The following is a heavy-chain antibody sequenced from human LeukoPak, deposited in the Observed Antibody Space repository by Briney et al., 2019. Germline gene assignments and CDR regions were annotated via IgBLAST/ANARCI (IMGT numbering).Heavy chain of an antibody. V-gene: IGHV4-30-4*01. Sequence: PSETLSLTCTVSNDSISSGDYYWNWIRQPPGKGLEWIGYIFHRGGTSYNPSLKSRILFSVDTSQNQFSLKLNSVTAADTAVYYCARAMGSRPTSNYWGQGTLVTVSS. D-gene: IGHD3-10*01. CDR1: NDSISSGDYY. CDR2: IFHRGGT. CDR3: ARAMGSRPTSNY. J-gene: IGHJ4*02.